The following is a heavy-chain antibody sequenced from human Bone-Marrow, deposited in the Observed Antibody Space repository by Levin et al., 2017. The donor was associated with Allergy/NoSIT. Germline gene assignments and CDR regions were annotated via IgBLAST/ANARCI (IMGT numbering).Heavy chain of an antibody. CDR3: ARAGMITFGGSRFDS. D-gene: IGHD3-16*01. CDR2: IYHSGST. CDR1: GSSISSGYN. V-gene: IGHV4-38-2*01. J-gene: IGHJ4*02. Sequence: PSETLSLTCVVSGSSISSGYNWGWIRQSPGKGLEWIGSIYHSGSTYYNPPLKSRVTTSVDTSKNQFSLKLSSVTAADAAVYYCARAGMITFGGSRFDSWGQGTRVTVSS.